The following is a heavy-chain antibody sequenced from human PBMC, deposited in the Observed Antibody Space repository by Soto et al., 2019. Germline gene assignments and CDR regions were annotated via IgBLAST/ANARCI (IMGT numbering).Heavy chain of an antibody. CDR3: ARGPPRWGFDY. Sequence: QVQLVQSGAEVKKPGASVKVSCKASGYTFTSYDINWVRQSTGQGLEWMGWMSPNSGYTGYAQKFQGRVTMTRNTSISTAYMELSSLKSEDTAVYYCARGPPRWGFDYWGRGTLVAVSS. CDR2: MSPNSGYT. CDR1: GYTFTSYD. D-gene: IGHD3-16*01. V-gene: IGHV1-8*01. J-gene: IGHJ4*02.